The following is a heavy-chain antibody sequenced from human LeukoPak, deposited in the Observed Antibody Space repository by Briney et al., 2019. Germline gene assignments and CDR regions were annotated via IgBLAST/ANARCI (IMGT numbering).Heavy chain of an antibody. J-gene: IGHJ4*02. Sequence: GGSLRLSCAASGFTVSDNYMSWVRQAPGKGLEWVSVIYSGGKTYYADSVKGRLTISRENSKNTLYLQMNSLRVEDTAVYYCARGLVRLARPFDSWGQGTVVTVSS. D-gene: IGHD3-9*01. CDR2: IYSGGKT. V-gene: IGHV3-66*01. CDR1: GFTVSDNY. CDR3: ARGLVRLARPFDS.